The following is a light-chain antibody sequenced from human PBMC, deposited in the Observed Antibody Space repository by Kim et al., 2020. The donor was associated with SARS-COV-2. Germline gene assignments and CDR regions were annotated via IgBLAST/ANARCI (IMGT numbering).Light chain of an antibody. V-gene: IGKV3-15*01. CDR3: QQYDKWPYT. CDR1: QGISRN. J-gene: IGKJ2*01. CDR2: GAS. Sequence: SLSPGEGATLSCRASQGISRNLAWYQQKPGQAPRLLMSGASIRDTGVPARFGGSGSGTDFTLTISGLQSDDFALYYCQQYDKWPYTFGQGTKLEI.